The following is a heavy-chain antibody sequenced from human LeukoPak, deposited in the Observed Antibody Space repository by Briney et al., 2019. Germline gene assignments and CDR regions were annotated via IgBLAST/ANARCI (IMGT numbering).Heavy chain of an antibody. V-gene: IGHV4-39*01. CDR2: IYYSGST. CDR1: GGSISSSNYY. Sequence: SETLSLTCTVSGGSISSSNYYWGWIRQPPGKGLEWIGSIYYSGSTYYNPSLKSRVTISVDTSKNEFSLKVSSVTAADTAVYYCAKTALGDYVAFDIWGQGTMVTVSS. D-gene: IGHD3-16*01. J-gene: IGHJ3*02. CDR3: AKTALGDYVAFDI.